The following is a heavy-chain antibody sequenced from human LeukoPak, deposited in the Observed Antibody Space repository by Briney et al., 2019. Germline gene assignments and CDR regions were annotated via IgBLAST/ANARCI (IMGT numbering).Heavy chain of an antibody. V-gene: IGHV4-34*01. D-gene: IGHD3-16*02. Sequence: SETLSLTCAVYGGSFSGYYWSWIRQPPGKGPEWIGEINHSGSTNYNPALKTRVTISVATSKNQFSLKLSSVTAADTAVYYCAQGIGLGELSLSYFDYWGQGTLVTVSS. CDR3: AQGIGLGELSLSYFDY. CDR2: INHSGST. CDR1: GGSFSGYY. J-gene: IGHJ4*02.